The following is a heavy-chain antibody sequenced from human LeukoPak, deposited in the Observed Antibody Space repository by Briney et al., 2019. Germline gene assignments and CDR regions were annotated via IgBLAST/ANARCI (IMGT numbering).Heavy chain of an antibody. Sequence: SETLSLTCTVSGGSISSYYWSWIRQPAGKGLEWIGRIYTSGSNNYNPSLKSRVTMSVDTSKNQFSLKLSSVAAADTDVYYCARDREVSRQPRSYYYYGMDVWGQGTTVTVSS. J-gene: IGHJ6*02. D-gene: IGHD5/OR15-5a*01. CDR1: GGSISSYY. V-gene: IGHV4-4*07. CDR3: ARDREVSRQPRSYYYYGMDV. CDR2: IYTSGSN.